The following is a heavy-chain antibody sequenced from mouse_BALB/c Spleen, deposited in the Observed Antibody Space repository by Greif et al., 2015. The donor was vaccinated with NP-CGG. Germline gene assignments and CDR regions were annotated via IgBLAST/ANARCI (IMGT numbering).Heavy chain of an antibody. CDR3: ARTGYYAMDY. V-gene: IGHV7-3*02. CDR2: IRNKANGYTT. CDR1: GFTFTDYY. D-gene: IGHD4-1*01. Sequence: EVKVVESGGGLVQPGGSLRLSCATSGFTFTDYYMSWVRQPPGKALEWLGFIRNKANGYTTEYSASVKGRFTISRDNSQSILYLQMNTLRAEDSATYYCARTGYYAMDYWGQGTSVTVSS. J-gene: IGHJ4*01.